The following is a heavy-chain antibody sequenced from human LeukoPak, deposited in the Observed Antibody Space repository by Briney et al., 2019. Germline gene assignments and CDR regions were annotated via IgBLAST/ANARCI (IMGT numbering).Heavy chain of an antibody. J-gene: IGHJ6*02. CDR1: GYTFTGYD. V-gene: IGHV1-8*01. CDR2: MNPNSGNT. D-gene: IGHD2-2*01. CDR3: AIVVPAARDYYYYYGMDV. Sequence: ASVKVSCKASGYTFTGYDINWVRQATGQGLEWMGWMNPNSGNTGYAQKFQGRVTMTRNTSISTAYMELSSLRSEDTAVYYCAIVVPAARDYYYYYGMDVWGQGTTVTVSS.